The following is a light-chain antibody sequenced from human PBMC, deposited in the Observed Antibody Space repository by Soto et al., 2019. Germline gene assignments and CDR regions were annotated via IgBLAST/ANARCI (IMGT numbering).Light chain of an antibody. V-gene: IGKV3-20*01. J-gene: IGKJ1*01. CDR3: QQYGGSSPWT. CDR1: QSVSSSY. Sequence: IVLTQSACTLSLSPGERATLSCRASQSVSSSYLAWYQQKPGQAPRLLIYDASNRATGIPARFSGSGSGTDFTLTISSLEAAEVAAYYFQQYGGSSPWTFGEGTKVDIK. CDR2: DAS.